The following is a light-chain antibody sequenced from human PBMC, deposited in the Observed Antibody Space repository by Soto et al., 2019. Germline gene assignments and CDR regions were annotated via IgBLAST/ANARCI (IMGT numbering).Light chain of an antibody. Sequence: QSVLTQPPSVSAAPGQRVTISCSGSTSNIGNNCVSWYQQVPGTAPKLLIYCDNKRPSGIPDRFSGSKSGTSATLGITGLQTGDEADYYCGTWDSALTALVFGGGTKLTVL. CDR1: TSNIGNNC. CDR3: GTWDSALTALV. CDR2: CDN. V-gene: IGLV1-51*01. J-gene: IGLJ2*01.